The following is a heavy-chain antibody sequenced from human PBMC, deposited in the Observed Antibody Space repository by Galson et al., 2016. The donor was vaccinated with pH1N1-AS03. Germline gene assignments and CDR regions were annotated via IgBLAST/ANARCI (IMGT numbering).Heavy chain of an antibody. J-gene: IGHJ4*02. CDR3: ARVGKYFDFWSGYSDFDY. D-gene: IGHD3-3*01. V-gene: IGHV4-30-2*04. Sequence: YNPSLMSRVTISVDTSKNRFSLKVTSVTAADTAVYYCARVGKYFDFWSGYSDFDYWGQGTLVTVSS.